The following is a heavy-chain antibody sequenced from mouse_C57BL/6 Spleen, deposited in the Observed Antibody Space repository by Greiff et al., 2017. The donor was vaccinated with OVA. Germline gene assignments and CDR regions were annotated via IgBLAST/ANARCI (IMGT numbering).Heavy chain of an antibody. J-gene: IGHJ1*03. Sequence: EVQLQQSGPELVKPGASVKISCKASGYTFTDYYMNWVKQRHGKSLEWIGDLNPNNGGTSYNQKFKGKATLTVDKSSSTAYMELRSLTSEDSAVYYCARRACYSNPYWYFDVWGTGTTVTVSS. V-gene: IGHV1-26*01. CDR2: LNPNNGGT. CDR1: GYTFTDYY. D-gene: IGHD2-5*01. CDR3: ARRACYSNPYWYFDV.